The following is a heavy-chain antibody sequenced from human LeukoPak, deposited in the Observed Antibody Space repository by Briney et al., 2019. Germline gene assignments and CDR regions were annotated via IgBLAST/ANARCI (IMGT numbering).Heavy chain of an antibody. CDR2: IYYSGST. CDR3: ARHLTAVAGYYFDY. D-gene: IGHD6-19*01. Sequence: SETLSLTCTVSGGSISSSSYYWGWIRQPPGKGLERIGSIYYSGSTYYNPSLKSRVTISVDTSKNQFSLKLSSVTAADTAVYYCARHLTAVAGYYFDYWGQGTLVTVSS. CDR1: GGSISSSSYY. V-gene: IGHV4-39*01. J-gene: IGHJ4*02.